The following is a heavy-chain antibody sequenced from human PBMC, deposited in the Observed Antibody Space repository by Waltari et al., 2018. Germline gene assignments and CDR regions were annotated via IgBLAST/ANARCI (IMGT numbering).Heavy chain of an antibody. CDR1: GYSISSGYY. J-gene: IGHJ6*03. CDR2: ISHSGST. CDR3: ARVDREMATTKFYYMDV. D-gene: IGHD5-12*01. Sequence: QVQLQESGPGLVKPSETLSLTCAVSGYSISSGYYWGWIRQPPGKGLEWIGSISHSGSTYYNPSLKSRVTISVDTSKNQFSLKLSSVTAADTAVYYCARVDREMATTKFYYMDVWGKGTTVTVSS. V-gene: IGHV4-38-2*01.